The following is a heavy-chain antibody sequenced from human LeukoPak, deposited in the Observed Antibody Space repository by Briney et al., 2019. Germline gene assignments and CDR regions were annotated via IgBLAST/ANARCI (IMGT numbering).Heavy chain of an antibody. J-gene: IGHJ1*01. CDR3: ARSPPYDFWSGYSPRVWFQH. CDR1: GYTFTGYY. CDR2: INPNSGGT. V-gene: IGHV1-2*04. D-gene: IGHD3-3*01. Sequence: ASVKVSCKASGYTFTGYYMHWVRQAPGQGLEWMGWINPNSGGTNYAQKFQGWVTMTRDTSISTAYMELSRLRSDDTAVYYCARSPPYDFWSGYSPRVWFQHWGQGTLVTVSS.